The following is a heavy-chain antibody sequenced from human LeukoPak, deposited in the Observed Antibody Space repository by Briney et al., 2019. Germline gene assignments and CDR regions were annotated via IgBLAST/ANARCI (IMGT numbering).Heavy chain of an antibody. CDR1: GFTFRTYV. Sequence: GGSLRLSCAVSGFTFRTYVMSWVRQAPGKGLEWVGRIKSETDGGTTDYAAPVKGRFVISRDDSKNMLYLQMSGLKIEDTAVYYCTTAAALGWGQGTLVTVSS. D-gene: IGHD6-25*01. CDR2: IKSETDGGTT. V-gene: IGHV3-15*01. CDR3: TTAAALG. J-gene: IGHJ4*02.